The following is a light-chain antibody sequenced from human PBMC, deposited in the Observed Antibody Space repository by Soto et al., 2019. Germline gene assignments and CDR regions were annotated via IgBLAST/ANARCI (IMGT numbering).Light chain of an antibody. Sequence: DIQMTQSPSTLSASVGDRVTITCRASQSINSYLNWYQQKPGKAPKLLTYAASSLQSGVPSRFSGSGSGTDFTLTISSLQPEDFATYYCQQSYSTPYTFGQGTKVDIK. J-gene: IGKJ2*01. CDR1: QSINSY. CDR2: AAS. V-gene: IGKV1-39*01. CDR3: QQSYSTPYT.